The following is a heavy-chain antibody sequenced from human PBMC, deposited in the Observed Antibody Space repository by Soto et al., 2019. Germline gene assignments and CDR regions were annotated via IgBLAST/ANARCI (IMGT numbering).Heavy chain of an antibody. V-gene: IGHV3-33*01. CDR1: GFIFSSFG. Sequence: QVQLVESGGGVVQPGRSLRLSCAASGFIFSSFGMHWVRQAPGKGLEWVAIISYDGSNTYYAVSVKGRFTISRDNSRNTLYLQMNSLRAEDTAVYYCARDLLGSTGHFDYWGQGTLVTVSS. D-gene: IGHD1-1*01. CDR2: ISYDGSNT. CDR3: ARDLLGSTGHFDY. J-gene: IGHJ4*02.